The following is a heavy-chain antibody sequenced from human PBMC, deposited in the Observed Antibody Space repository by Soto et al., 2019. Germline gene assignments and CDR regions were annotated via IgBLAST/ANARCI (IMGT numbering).Heavy chain of an antibody. CDR2: IYWDDDK. CDR3: IQSRCGGDCLQSYASYYYYGMDV. CDR1: AFSLSTGGVG. J-gene: IGHJ6*02. D-gene: IGHD2-21*02. Sequence: QITLKESGPTLVKPTQTLTLTCTFSAFSLSTGGVGVGWIRQPPGKALEWLALIYWDDDKRYSPSLRSRLTITKDTSQNQVVLTMTDMDPVETATYYCIQSRCGGDCLQSYASYYYYGMDVWGQGTTVTVSS. V-gene: IGHV2-5*02.